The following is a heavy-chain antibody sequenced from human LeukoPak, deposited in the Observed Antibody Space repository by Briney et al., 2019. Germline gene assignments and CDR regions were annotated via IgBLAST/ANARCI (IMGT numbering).Heavy chain of an antibody. J-gene: IGHJ4*02. Sequence: GGSLRLSCAASGFTFSSYSMNWVRQAPGKGLEWVSYISSSSSTIHYADSVKGRFIISRDNAKKSLYLHMNSLRAEDTAVYYCARIAVRGVNEFDYWGQGTLVTVSS. CDR3: ARIAVRGVNEFDY. CDR1: GFTFSSYS. V-gene: IGHV3-48*01. CDR2: ISSSSSTI. D-gene: IGHD3-10*01.